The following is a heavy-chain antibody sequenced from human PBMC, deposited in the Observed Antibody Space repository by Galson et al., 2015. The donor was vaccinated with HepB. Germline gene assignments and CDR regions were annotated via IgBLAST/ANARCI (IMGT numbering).Heavy chain of an antibody. CDR3: ARVGLHYHYYLMDL. V-gene: IGHV3-7*03. Sequence: SLRLSCAASGFTFSSYWMSWVRQAPGKGLEWVANIKQDGSEKQSVDSVKGRFTISRDNAKNSLFLQMDSLRPEDTAVYYCARVGLHYHYYLMDLWGQGTTVTVSS. CDR2: IKQDGSEK. J-gene: IGHJ6*02. CDR1: GFTFSSYW. D-gene: IGHD6-25*01.